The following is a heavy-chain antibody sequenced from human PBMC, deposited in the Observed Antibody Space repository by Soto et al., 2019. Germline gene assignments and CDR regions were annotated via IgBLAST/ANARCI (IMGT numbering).Heavy chain of an antibody. CDR1: GGSVSTDTYY. CDR2: FDSAGST. J-gene: IGHJ4*02. CDR3: ARVNYSSSSSCYWLDY. Sequence: SETLSLTCTVSGGSVSTDTYYWSWIRQPPGKGLEWIGYFDSAGSTNYNPSLKSRVTISVDTSKNQFSLKLSSVTAADTAVYFCARVNYSSSSSCYWLDYWGQGTLVTVSS. D-gene: IGHD2-2*01. V-gene: IGHV4-61*01.